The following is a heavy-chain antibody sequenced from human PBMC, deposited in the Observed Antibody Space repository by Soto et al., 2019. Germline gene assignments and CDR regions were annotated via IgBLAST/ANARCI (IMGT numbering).Heavy chain of an antibody. Sequence: ESGGGLVKPGGSLRLSCAASGFTFSSYSMNWVRQAPGKGLEWVSSISSSSGYIYYADSVKGRFTISKDNAKNSLYLQMNSLRAEDTAVYYCARGPDIVVVPAGINWFDPWGQGTLVTVSS. J-gene: IGHJ5*02. CDR2: ISSSSGYI. CDR3: ARGPDIVVVPAGINWFDP. V-gene: IGHV3-21*01. CDR1: GFTFSSYS. D-gene: IGHD2-2*01.